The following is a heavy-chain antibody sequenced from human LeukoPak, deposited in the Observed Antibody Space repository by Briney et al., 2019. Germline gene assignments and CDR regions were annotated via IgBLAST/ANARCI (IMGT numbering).Heavy chain of an antibody. CDR3: ARGRRLYYYYGMVV. V-gene: IGHV1-8*01. J-gene: IGHJ6*02. CDR2: MNPNSGNT. CDR1: GYTFTSYD. Sequence: ASVKVSCKASGYTFTSYDINWVRQATGQGLEWMGWMNPNSGNTGYAQKFQGRVTMTRNTSISTAYMELSSLRSEDTAVYYCARGRRLYYYYGMVVWGQGTTVTVSS.